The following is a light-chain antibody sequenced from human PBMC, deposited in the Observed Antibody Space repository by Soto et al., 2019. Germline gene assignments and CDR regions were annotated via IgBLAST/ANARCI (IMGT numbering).Light chain of an antibody. Sequence: QSVLTQPASVSGSPGQSITISCTGTSSDVGNYNLVSWYQHHPGKAPKLMIYEGSKRPSGVSNRFSGSKSGNTASLTISGLQAEDEADYYCCSYAGSITWVFGGGTQLTVL. CDR2: EGS. V-gene: IGLV2-23*01. CDR1: SSDVGNYNL. CDR3: CSYAGSITWV. J-gene: IGLJ2*01.